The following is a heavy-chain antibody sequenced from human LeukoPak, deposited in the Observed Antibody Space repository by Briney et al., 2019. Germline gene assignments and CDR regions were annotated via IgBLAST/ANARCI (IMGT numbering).Heavy chain of an antibody. Sequence: PSETLSLTCTVSGGSISSSSYYWGWIRQPPGKGLEWIGSIYYSGSTYYNPSLKSRVTISVDTSKNQFSLKLSSVTAADTAVYYCARRRSRSYFDYWGQGTLVTVSS. J-gene: IGHJ4*02. D-gene: IGHD1-14*01. CDR2: IYYSGST. CDR1: GGSISSSSYY. CDR3: ARRRSRSYFDY. V-gene: IGHV4-39*01.